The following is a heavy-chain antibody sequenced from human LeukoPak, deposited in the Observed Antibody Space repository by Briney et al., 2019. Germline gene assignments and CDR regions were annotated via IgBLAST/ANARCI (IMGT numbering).Heavy chain of an antibody. Sequence: ASVKVSCKASGYTFTSYDINWVRQATGQGLEWTGWMNPNSGNTGYVQKFQGRVTMTRNTSISTAYMELSSLKSADTAVYYCARRRYSSNWYYFDYWGQGTLVTVSS. D-gene: IGHD6-13*01. J-gene: IGHJ4*02. V-gene: IGHV1-8*01. CDR1: GYTFTSYD. CDR2: MNPNSGNT. CDR3: ARRRYSSNWYYFDY.